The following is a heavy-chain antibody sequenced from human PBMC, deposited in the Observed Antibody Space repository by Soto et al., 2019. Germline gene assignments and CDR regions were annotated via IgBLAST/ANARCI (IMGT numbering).Heavy chain of an antibody. CDR3: ARSIVVVPAAMGKYNWFDP. J-gene: IGHJ5*02. CDR1: GFTFSSYW. D-gene: IGHD2-2*01. Sequence: GGSLRLSCAASGFTFSSYWMHWVRQAPGKGLVWVSRINSDGSSTSYADSVRGRFTISRDNAKNTLYLQMNSLRAEDTAVYYCARSIVVVPAAMGKYNWFDPWGQGTLVTVSS. V-gene: IGHV3-74*01. CDR2: INSDGSST.